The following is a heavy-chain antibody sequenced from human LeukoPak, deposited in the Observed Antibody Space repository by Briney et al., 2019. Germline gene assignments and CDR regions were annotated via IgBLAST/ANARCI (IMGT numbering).Heavy chain of an antibody. V-gene: IGHV3-7*02. Sequence: PGGSLRLSCVASGFTFSDYWLSWVRQAPGKRLEWVSDIKEDGSEKYYVDSVKGRFTISRDNAKNSLYLQMNSLRVEDTALYYCVCHVVLSVGYHYGLGVWGQGTTVTVSS. CDR2: IKEDGSEK. CDR3: VCHVVLSVGYHYGLGV. CDR1: GFTFSDYW. J-gene: IGHJ6*01. D-gene: IGHD2-21*01.